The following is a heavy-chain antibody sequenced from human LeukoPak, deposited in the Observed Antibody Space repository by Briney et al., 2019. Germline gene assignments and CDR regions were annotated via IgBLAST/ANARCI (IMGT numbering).Heavy chain of an antibody. V-gene: IGHV4-31*03. CDR1: GGSISSGGYY. CDR3: AGPAPTVNSSGYYYMDV. D-gene: IGHD6-25*01. CDR2: IYYSGGT. J-gene: IGHJ6*03. Sequence: SQTLSLTCTVSGGSISSGGYYWSWIRQHPGKGLEWIGYIYYSGGTYYNPSLKSRVTISVDTSTNQFSLKLSSVTAADTAVYYCAGPAPTVNSSGYYYMDVWGKGTTVTVSS.